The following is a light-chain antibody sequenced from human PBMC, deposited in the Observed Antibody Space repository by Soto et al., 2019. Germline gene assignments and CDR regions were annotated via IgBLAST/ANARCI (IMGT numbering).Light chain of an antibody. J-gene: IGKJ4*01. V-gene: IGKV1-16*02. Sequence: DIQMTQSPSSLSASVGDTVTITCRASQGIANFLGWFQQKPGKAPKSLISGASSLQSGVPSKFSGSGSETDFTLTISSLQPEDSATYYCQQYHSYPVTFGGGTKAEIK. CDR1: QGIANF. CDR3: QQYHSYPVT. CDR2: GAS.